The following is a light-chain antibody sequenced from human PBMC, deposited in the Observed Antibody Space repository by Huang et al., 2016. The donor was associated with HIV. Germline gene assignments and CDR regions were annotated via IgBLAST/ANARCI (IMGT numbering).Light chain of an antibody. J-gene: IGKJ1*01. Sequence: DILMTQSPYSLAVSLGERATLNCRSSQQVSSSSTSQDYMAWFQQKPGQPPRLLLFWASTREAGVHDRFSGSGSGKHVTLTIANLEAEDAAIDYCQQYYSSPQTFGQGTRVEVK. V-gene: IGKV4-1*01. CDR3: QQYYSSPQT. CDR2: WAS. CDR1: QQVSSSSTSQDY.